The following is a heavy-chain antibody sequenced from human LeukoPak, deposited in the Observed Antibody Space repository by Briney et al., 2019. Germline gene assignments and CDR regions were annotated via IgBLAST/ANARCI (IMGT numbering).Heavy chain of an antibody. Sequence: NPSETLSLTCAVYGGSFSGYYWSWIRQPPGKGLEWIGEINHSGSTNYNPSLKSRVTISVDTSKNQFSLKLSSVTAADTAVYYCATILPQINYYYYGMDVWGQGTTVTVSS. CDR3: ATILPQINYYYYGMDV. CDR1: GGSFSGYY. V-gene: IGHV4-34*01. J-gene: IGHJ6*02. CDR2: INHSGST.